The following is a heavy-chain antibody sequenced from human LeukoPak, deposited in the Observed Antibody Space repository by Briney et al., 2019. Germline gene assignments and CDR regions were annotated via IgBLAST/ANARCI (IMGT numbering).Heavy chain of an antibody. CDR1: GFTFSTYW. D-gene: IGHD1-26*01. CDR2: IKPDGIAT. Sequence: PGGSLRLSCAASGFTFSTYWMHWVRQAPGEGLVWVSEIKPDGIATSHADSVKGRFTTSRDNAKNTLYLQMNSLRAEDTAVYYCTRDAMGATPIDHWGQGTLVTVSS. V-gene: IGHV3-74*01. J-gene: IGHJ4*02. CDR3: TRDAMGATPIDH.